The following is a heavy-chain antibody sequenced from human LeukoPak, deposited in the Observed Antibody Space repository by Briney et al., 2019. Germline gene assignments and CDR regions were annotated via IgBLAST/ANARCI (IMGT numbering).Heavy chain of an antibody. J-gene: IGHJ6*03. CDR1: GFTFDDYG. CDR2: INWNGGST. CDR3: ARDRVAAAGDFYYYYYMDV. Sequence: GGSLRLSCAASGFTFDDYGMSWVRQAPGKGLEWVSGINWNGGSTGYADSVKGRFTISRDNAKNTLYLQMNSLRAEDTAVYYCARDRVAAAGDFYYYYYMDVWGKGTTVTVSS. V-gene: IGHV3-20*04. D-gene: IGHD6-13*01.